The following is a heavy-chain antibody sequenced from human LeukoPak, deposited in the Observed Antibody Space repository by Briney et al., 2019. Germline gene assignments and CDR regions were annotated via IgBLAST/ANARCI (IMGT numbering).Heavy chain of an antibody. J-gene: IGHJ6*03. D-gene: IGHD2-15*01. V-gene: IGHV1-2*02. CDR3: ARDGCSGGSCYWYYYMDV. CDR1: GYTFTSYD. CDR2: MNPNSGGT. Sequence: GASVKVSCKASGYTFTSYDINWVRQATGQGLEWMGWMNPNSGGTNYAQKFQGRVTMTRDTSISTAYMELSRLRSDDTAVYYCARDGCSGGSCYWYYYMDVWGKGTTVTISS.